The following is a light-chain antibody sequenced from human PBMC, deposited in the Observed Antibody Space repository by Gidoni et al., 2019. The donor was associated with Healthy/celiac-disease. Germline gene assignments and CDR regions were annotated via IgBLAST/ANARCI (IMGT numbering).Light chain of an antibody. CDR3: QQRSNWPLLT. CDR1: QSVNSY. J-gene: IGKJ4*01. Sequence: EIVLTQSPATLSLSPGERATLSCRASQSVNSYLAWYNQKPGQAPRLRIYDASNRATGIPARSSGSGSGTDFTLTLSSLEPEDFAVYYCQQRSNWPLLTFGGGTKVEIK. CDR2: DAS. V-gene: IGKV3-11*01.